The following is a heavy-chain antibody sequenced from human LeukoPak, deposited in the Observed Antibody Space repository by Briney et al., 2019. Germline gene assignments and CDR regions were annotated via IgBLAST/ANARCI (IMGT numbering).Heavy chain of an antibody. J-gene: IGHJ4*02. Sequence: PGGSLRLSCAASGFTFSSYSMNWVRQAQGKGLEWVSSISSSSSYIYYADSVKGRFTISRDNAKNSLYLQMNSLRAEDTAVYYCARAGADYYDRGIFDYWGQGTLVTVSS. CDR2: ISSSSSYI. D-gene: IGHD3-22*01. V-gene: IGHV3-21*01. CDR3: ARAGADYYDRGIFDY. CDR1: GFTFSSYS.